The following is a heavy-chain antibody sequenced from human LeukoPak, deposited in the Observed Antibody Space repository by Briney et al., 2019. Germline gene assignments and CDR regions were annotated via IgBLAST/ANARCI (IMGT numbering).Heavy chain of an antibody. CDR1: GYTFTSYG. Sequence: ASVKVSCKASGYTFTSYGISWVRQAPGQGLEWVGWISAYNGNTNYAQKLQGRVTMTTDTSTSTAYMELRSLRSDDTAVYYCARGAGIWYYYDSSGYSYWGQGTLVTVSS. CDR3: ARGAGIWYYYDSSGYSY. J-gene: IGHJ4*02. D-gene: IGHD3-22*01. CDR2: ISAYNGNT. V-gene: IGHV1-18*01.